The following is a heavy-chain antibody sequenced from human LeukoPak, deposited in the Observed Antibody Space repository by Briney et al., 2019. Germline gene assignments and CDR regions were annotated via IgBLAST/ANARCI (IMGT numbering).Heavy chain of an antibody. CDR2: IYYSGST. D-gene: IGHD3-22*01. CDR3: ARVPFRSYYDSSGYCFDY. J-gene: IGHJ4*02. Sequence: SETLSLTCTVSGGSISSGGYYWSWIRQHPGKGLEWIGYIYYSGSTYYNPSLKSRVTISVDTSKNQFSLKLSSVTAADTAVYYCARVPFRSYYDSSGYCFDYWGQGTLVTVSS. V-gene: IGHV4-30-4*08. CDR1: GGSISSGGYY.